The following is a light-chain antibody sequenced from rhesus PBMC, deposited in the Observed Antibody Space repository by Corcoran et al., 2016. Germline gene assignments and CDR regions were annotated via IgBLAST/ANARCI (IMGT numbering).Light chain of an antibody. V-gene: IGKV3S9*01. Sequence: EIVMAQSPAALALPPGERATLSCSASQSVSSYLAWYQQKPGQAPRLLNYGASSRATGIPDRFSGSGSGTEFTLTISSLEPEDIVVYFCLQNSNWPLTFGGGTKVEIE. J-gene: IGKJ4*01. CDR2: GAS. CDR1: QSVSSY. CDR3: LQNSNWPLT.